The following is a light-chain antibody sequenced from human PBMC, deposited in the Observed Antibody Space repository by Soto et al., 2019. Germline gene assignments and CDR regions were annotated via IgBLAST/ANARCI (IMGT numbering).Light chain of an antibody. CDR1: QGISSW. CDR2: AAS. Sequence: DIQMTQSPSSVSASVGGRVTITCRASQGISSWLAWYQQKPGKAPKLLIYAASSLQSGVPSRFSGSGSETEFTLTINSLQPDDSATYYCQQYHTYWWTFGQGTKVDIK. V-gene: IGKV1D-16*01. CDR3: QQYHTYWWT. J-gene: IGKJ1*01.